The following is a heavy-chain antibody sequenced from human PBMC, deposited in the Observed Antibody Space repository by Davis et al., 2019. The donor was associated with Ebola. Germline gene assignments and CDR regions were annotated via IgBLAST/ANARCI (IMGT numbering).Heavy chain of an antibody. CDR2: ISDDGSNK. J-gene: IGHJ4*02. CDR1: GFTFSSYG. D-gene: IGHD6-19*01. V-gene: IGHV3-30*03. CDR3: ARAPPLYSSGWYLPY. Sequence: PGGSLRLSCAASGFTFSSYGMHWVRQAPGKGLEWVAVISDDGSNKYYADSVKGRFTISRENSKNTLYLQMNSLRAGDTAVYYCARAPPLYSSGWYLPYWGQGILVTVSS.